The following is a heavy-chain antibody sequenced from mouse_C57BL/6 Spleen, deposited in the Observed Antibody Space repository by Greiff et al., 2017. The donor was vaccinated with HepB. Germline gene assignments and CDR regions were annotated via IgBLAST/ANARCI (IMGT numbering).Heavy chain of an antibody. V-gene: IGHV5-16*01. CDR3: GCYDYDGYFDF. D-gene: IGHD2-4*01. J-gene: IGHJ1*03. Sequence: EVKLGESEGGLVQPGSSMKLSCTASGFTLSDYYMAWVRQVPEKGLKWVANFNYGGSSTYYLDTLKGRFIIPRDNAKNILYLQMMSLKSEDTATYYCGCYDYDGYFDFWGTGTTVTVSS. CDR1: GFTLSDYY. CDR2: FNYGGSST.